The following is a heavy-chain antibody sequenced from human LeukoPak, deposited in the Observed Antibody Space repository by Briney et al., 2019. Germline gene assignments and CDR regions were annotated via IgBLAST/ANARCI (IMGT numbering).Heavy chain of an antibody. Sequence: SVKVSCKASGGTFSSYAISWVRQAPGQGLEWMGRIIPFLGIANYAQKFQGRVTITADKSTSTAYMELSSLRSEDTAVYYCAGTRLWFGELLDYWGQGTLVTVSS. CDR1: GGTFSSYA. CDR3: AGTRLWFGELLDY. V-gene: IGHV1-69*04. D-gene: IGHD3-10*01. J-gene: IGHJ4*02. CDR2: IIPFLGIA.